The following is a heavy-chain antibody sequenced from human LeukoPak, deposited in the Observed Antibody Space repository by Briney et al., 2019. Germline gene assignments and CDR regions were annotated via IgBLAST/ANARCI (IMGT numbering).Heavy chain of an antibody. D-gene: IGHD3-3*01. V-gene: IGHV1-46*01. Sequence: ASVKVSCKASGYTFTSYYMHWVRQAPGQGLEWMGIINPSGGSTSYAQKFQGRVTMTTDTSTSTAYMELRSLRSDDTAVYYCARSSVLRFLEWLPDINYYYYYMDVWGKGTTVTVSS. J-gene: IGHJ6*03. CDR2: INPSGGST. CDR3: ARSSVLRFLEWLPDINYYYYYMDV. CDR1: GYTFTSYY.